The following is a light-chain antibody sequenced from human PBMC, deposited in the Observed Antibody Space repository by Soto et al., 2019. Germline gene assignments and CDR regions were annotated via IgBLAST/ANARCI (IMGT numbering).Light chain of an antibody. Sequence: IQMTQSPSSVSASVGDRVTITCRASQGISSWLAWYQRKPGKAPKLLIYAASSLQSGVPSRFSGSGSGTDFTLTISSLQPEDFATYYCQQANSFPRTFGQGTKVDIK. V-gene: IGKV1-12*01. CDR3: QQANSFPRT. CDR2: AAS. J-gene: IGKJ1*01. CDR1: QGISSW.